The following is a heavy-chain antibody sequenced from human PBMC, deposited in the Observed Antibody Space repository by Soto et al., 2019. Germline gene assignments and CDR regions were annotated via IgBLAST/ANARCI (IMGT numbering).Heavy chain of an antibody. V-gene: IGHV3-53*01. CDR2: IYSGGST. CDR1: GFTVSSNY. Sequence: GGSLRLSCAASGFTVSSNYMSWVRQAPGKGLEWVSVIYSGGSTYYADSVKGRFTISRDNSKNTLYLQMNSLSAEDTAVYYCARGLVDTAMVNYYYYYGMDVWGQGTTVTVSS. J-gene: IGHJ6*02. D-gene: IGHD5-18*01. CDR3: ARGLVDTAMVNYYYYYGMDV.